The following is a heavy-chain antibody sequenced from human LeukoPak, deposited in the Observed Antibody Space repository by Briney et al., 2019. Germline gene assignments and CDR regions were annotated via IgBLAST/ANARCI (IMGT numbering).Heavy chain of an antibody. V-gene: IGHV3-7*01. J-gene: IGHJ4*02. CDR1: GFSFNSDW. CDR3: TRRLDD. CDR2: IKHDESEK. D-gene: IGHD3-16*01. Sequence: PGGSLRLSCAASGFSFNSDWMDWVRQAPGKGLKWVANIKHDESEKNYLDSVKGRFTISRDNAQNSLYLQMNGLRVEDTAVYYCTRRLDDWGQGTLVTVPS.